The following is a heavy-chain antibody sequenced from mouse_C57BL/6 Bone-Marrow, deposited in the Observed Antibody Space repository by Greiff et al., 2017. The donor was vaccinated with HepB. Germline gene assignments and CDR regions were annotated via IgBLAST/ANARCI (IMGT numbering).Heavy chain of an antibody. D-gene: IGHD2-5*01. CDR2: ISNGGGST. V-gene: IGHV5-12*01. J-gene: IGHJ1*03. CDR3: ARQKYSNPWYFDV. CDR1: GFTFSDYY. Sequence: EVMLVESGGGLVQPGGSLKLSCAASGFTFSDYYMYWVRQTPEKRLEWVAYISNGGGSTYYPDTVKGRFTISRDNAKNTLYLQMSRLKSEDTAMYYCARQKYSNPWYFDVWGTGTTVTVSS.